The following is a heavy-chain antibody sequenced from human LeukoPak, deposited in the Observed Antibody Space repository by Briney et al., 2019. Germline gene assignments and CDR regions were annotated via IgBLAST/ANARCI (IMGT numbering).Heavy chain of an antibody. J-gene: IGHJ2*01. CDR3: ARRWAGTGSPYWYFDL. D-gene: IGHD3/OR15-3a*01. CDR2: ISSGGGTI. Sequence: GGSLRLSCAASGFTFSSYEMNWVRQAPEKGLEWVSYISSGGGTIFYADSVKGRFTISRDSAKNSLYLQMDSLIAEDTAVYYCARRWAGTGSPYWYFDLWGHGTLVTVSS. V-gene: IGHV3-48*03. CDR1: GFTFSSYE.